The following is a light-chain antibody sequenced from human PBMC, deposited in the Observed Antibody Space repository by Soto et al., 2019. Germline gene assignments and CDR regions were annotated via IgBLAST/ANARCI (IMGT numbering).Light chain of an antibody. V-gene: IGKV3-15*01. CDR1: QSVSSN. CDR2: HAS. CDR3: QQYNNWPPFT. Sequence: EIVMTQSPATLSVSPGERATLSCRASQSVSSNLAWYQQKPGQAPRLLIYHASTTATGIPARFSGSGSGTECTLTISSLQSEDFAVDYYQQYNNWPPFTFGPGTKVDIK. J-gene: IGKJ3*01.